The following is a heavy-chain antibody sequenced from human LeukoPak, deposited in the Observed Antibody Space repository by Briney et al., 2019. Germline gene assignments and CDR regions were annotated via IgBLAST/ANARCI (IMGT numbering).Heavy chain of an antibody. CDR1: GFTFSSYD. V-gene: IGHV3-13*01. CDR3: ARVKAAASNDAFDI. CDR2: IGTAGDT. D-gene: IGHD6-13*01. Sequence: GGSLRLSCAASGFTFSSYDMHWVRQATGKGLEWVSAIGTAGDTYYPGSVKGRFTISRENAKNSLYLQMNSLRAGDTAVYYCARVKAAASNDAFDIWGQGTMVTVSS. J-gene: IGHJ3*02.